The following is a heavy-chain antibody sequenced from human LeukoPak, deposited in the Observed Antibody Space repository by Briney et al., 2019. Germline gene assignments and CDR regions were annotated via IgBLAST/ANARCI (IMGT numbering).Heavy chain of an antibody. CDR3: ARDWKWSFDY. CDR2: ISSSGTSI. V-gene: IGHV3-21*04. J-gene: IGHJ4*02. D-gene: IGHD2-15*01. Sequence: GGSPRLSCAASGFTFSSYSMNWVRQAPGKGLEWVSSISSSGTSIYYGDSVRGRFSISRDNTKNSLYLQMNSLRAEDTAVYYCARDWKWSFDYWGQGTLVTVSS. CDR1: GFTFSSYS.